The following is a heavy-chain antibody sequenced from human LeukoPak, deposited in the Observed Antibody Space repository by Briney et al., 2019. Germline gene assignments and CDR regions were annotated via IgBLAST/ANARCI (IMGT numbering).Heavy chain of an antibody. CDR1: EFTFRGYE. Sequence: GGSLRLSCAASEFTFRGYEMNWVRQAPGKGLEWVSYINSNGDTTYYADSFKGRFTISRDNAKSSLYLQMNSVRAEDTDVYYCARVPRSTRIPIFRWGQGTLVTVSS. D-gene: IGHD3-3*01. CDR3: ARVPRSTRIPIFR. J-gene: IGHJ4*02. V-gene: IGHV3-48*03. CDR2: INSNGDTT.